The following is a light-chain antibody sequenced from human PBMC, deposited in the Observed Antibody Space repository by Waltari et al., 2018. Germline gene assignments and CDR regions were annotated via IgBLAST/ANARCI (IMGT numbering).Light chain of an antibody. CDR2: KTS. J-gene: IGKJ1*01. CDR1: QSVSRG. V-gene: IGKV1-5*03. Sequence: CRASQSVSRGLAWYQQKPGKAPKLLIYKTSTLESGVPSRFSGSGSGTEFSLTISSLQPDDFATYYCQHYSTYSWTFGQGTKLEIK. CDR3: QHYSTYSWT.